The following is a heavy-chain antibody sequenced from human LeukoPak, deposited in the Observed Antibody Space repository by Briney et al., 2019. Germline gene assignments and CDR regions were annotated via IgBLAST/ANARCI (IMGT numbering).Heavy chain of an antibody. V-gene: IGHV1-2*02. CDR1: GYTFTGYY. CDR2: INPNSSGT. J-gene: IGHJ6*02. Sequence: ASVKLSCKASGYTFTGYYMHWVRQAPGQGLEWMGWINPNSSGTNYAQKFQGRVTMTRDTSISTAYMELSRLRSDDTAVYYCASGSARSPYYDFWSGPSGYGMDVWGQGTTVTVSS. CDR3: ASGSARSPYYDFWSGPSGYGMDV. D-gene: IGHD3-3*01.